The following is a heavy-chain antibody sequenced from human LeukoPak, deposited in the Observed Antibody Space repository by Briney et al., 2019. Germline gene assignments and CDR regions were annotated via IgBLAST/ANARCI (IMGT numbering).Heavy chain of an antibody. CDR3: AKGSNFQVRVYDY. V-gene: IGHV3-23*01. Sequence: GGSLRLSCAASGFTFSSYAMSWVRQAPGKGLEWVSAISGSGGSTFYADSVEGRFTISRDNSKNTLYLQMNSLRAEDTAVYYCAKGSNFQVRVYDYWGQGTLVTVSS. CDR2: ISGSGGST. CDR1: GFTFSSYA. J-gene: IGHJ4*02. D-gene: IGHD4-11*01.